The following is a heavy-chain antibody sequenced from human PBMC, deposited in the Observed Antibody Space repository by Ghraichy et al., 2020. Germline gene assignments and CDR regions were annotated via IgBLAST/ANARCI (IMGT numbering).Heavy chain of an antibody. CDR1: GGSISSYY. D-gene: IGHD6-19*01. V-gene: IGHV4-59*01. CDR2: IYYSGST. CDR3: ARDLGWRHPWGMDV. J-gene: IGHJ6*02. Sequence: SETLSLTCTVSGGSISSYYWSWIRQPPGKGLEWIGYIYYSGSTNYNPSLKSRVTISVDTSKNQFSLKLSSVTAADTAVYYCARDLGWRHPWGMDVWGQGTTVTVSS.